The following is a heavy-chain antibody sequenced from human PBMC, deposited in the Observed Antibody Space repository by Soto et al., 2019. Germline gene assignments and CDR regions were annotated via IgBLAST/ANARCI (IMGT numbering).Heavy chain of an antibody. Sequence: SVKVSCKAPGGTFSTYAISWARQAPGQGLEWMGGIIPMFGTANYAQRFQDRVTITADESTNTVYMELSSLRSEDTAVYFCASGIQLWLRRINNGYSGWGQGTLVTVSS. D-gene: IGHD5-18*01. V-gene: IGHV1-69*13. J-gene: IGHJ4*02. CDR2: IIPMFGTA. CDR3: ASGIQLWLRRINNGYSG. CDR1: GGTFSTYA.